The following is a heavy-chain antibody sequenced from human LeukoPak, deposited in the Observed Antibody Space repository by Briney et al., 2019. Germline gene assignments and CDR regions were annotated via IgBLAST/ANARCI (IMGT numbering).Heavy chain of an antibody. Sequence: PSETLSLTCAVYGGSFSGYYWSWIRQPPGKGLEWIGEINHSGSTNYNPSLKSRVTISVDTSKNQFSLKLSSVTAADTAVYYCARGEYFDWFHYWGQGTLVTVSS. J-gene: IGHJ5*01. CDR3: ARGEYFDWFHY. V-gene: IGHV4-34*01. CDR1: GGSFSGYY. CDR2: INHSGST. D-gene: IGHD3-9*01.